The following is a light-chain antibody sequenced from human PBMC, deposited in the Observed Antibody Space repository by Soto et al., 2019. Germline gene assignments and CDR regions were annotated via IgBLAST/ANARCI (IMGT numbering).Light chain of an antibody. V-gene: IGKV1-39*01. CDR1: QSIGNY. CDR2: ATS. J-gene: IGKJ4*01. CDR3: QQSYSTPPT. Sequence: DIQMTQSPSSLSASVGDRVTITCRASQSIGNYLTWYQQKPGQAPKLLIYATSSLHSGVPSRFSGSGSGTDFTLTISSLQPEDFATYYCQQSYSTPPTFGGGTKVEIK.